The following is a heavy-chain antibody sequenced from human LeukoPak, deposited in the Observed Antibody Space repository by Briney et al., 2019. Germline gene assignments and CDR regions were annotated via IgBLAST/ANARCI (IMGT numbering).Heavy chain of an antibody. CDR3: TRGLSSSSW. V-gene: IGHV3-74*01. CDR2: INGDGSTT. Sequence: GGSLRLSCAASGFSFSAYSMSWVRQAPGKGLLWVSRINGDGSTTTYADSVKGRFTISRDNAKNTLYLQMNSLRAEDTAVYYCTRGLSSSSWWGQGTLVTVSS. J-gene: IGHJ4*02. CDR1: GFSFSAYS. D-gene: IGHD6-6*01.